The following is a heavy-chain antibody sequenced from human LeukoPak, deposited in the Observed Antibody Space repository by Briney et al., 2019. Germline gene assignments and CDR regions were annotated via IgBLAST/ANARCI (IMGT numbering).Heavy chain of an antibody. CDR3: ARDRRGGSNYFDY. Sequence: SETLSLTCAVYGGSFNGYYWSWIRQPPGKGLEWIGEINHSGSTNYNPSLKSRVTISVDTSKNQFSLKLSSVTAADTAVYYCARDRRGGSNYFDYWGQGTLVTVSS. CDR1: GGSFNGYY. CDR2: INHSGST. D-gene: IGHD2-15*01. J-gene: IGHJ4*02. V-gene: IGHV4-34*01.